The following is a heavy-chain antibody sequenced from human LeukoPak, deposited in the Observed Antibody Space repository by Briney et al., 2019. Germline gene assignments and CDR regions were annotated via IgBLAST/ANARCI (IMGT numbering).Heavy chain of an antibody. CDR2: TFAGYSYT. CDR3: VRQGWIAARPAYCDN. CDR1: GYNFTPYW. J-gene: IGHJ4*02. V-gene: IGHV5-51*01. Sequence: GESLKISCQSSGYNFTPYWIVWVRQMPGKGLEWMGITFAGYSYTIYSPSFQGQVTISVDKSISTAYLQWSSLKASDTAMYYCVRQGWIAARPAYCDNWGQGTLVTVSS. D-gene: IGHD6-6*01.